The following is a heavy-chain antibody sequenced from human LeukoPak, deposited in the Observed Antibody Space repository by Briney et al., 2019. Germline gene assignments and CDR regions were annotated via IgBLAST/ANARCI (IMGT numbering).Heavy chain of an antibody. J-gene: IGHJ6*03. CDR1: GYTLNNNY. V-gene: IGHV1-46*02. CDR2: INPVGDRT. CDR3: ARDRQVITHHFYYFMDV. D-gene: IGHD3-16*01. Sequence: ASVKVSCKASGYTLNNNYIHWVRRAPGQGLEWVGVINPVGDRTSYAQKFQGRVTMTSDTSTSTVYMQLTSLRSEDTAIYYCARDRQVITHHFYYFMDVWGEGTTVTVSS.